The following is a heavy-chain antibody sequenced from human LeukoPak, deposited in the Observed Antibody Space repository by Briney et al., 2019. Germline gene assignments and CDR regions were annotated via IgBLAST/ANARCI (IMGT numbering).Heavy chain of an antibody. Sequence: GSLRLSCTASGFRFSDFWMHWVRQAPGKGLVWVSRIRGDWHDTTYADSVKGRFTISRDNAQNTLYLQMNSLRVEDTAVYYCASDRVLGSGSLDNWGQGTLVTVSS. CDR3: ASDRVLGSGSLDN. CDR1: GFRFSDFW. J-gene: IGHJ4*02. D-gene: IGHD3-10*01. V-gene: IGHV3-74*01. CDR2: IRGDWHDT.